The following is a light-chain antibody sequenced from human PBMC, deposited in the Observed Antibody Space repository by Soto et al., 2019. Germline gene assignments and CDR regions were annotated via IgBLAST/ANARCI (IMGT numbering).Light chain of an antibody. CDR1: QSVSNS. CDR2: EAS. Sequence: EIVMTQSPATLSVSPGERATLSCRASQSVSNSLVWYQQKPGQAPRMLIYEASTRAPGIPARFIGRGSGTEFTLTISSLQFEDFAVYYCQHRGAFGQGTKVEVK. V-gene: IGKV3-15*01. J-gene: IGKJ1*01. CDR3: QHRGA.